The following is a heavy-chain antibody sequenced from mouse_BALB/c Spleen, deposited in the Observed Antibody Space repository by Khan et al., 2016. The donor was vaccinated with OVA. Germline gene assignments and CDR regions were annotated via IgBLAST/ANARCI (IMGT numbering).Heavy chain of an antibody. Sequence: VQLKQSGAELARPGASVKMSCKASGYTFTSYTIHWIKKRPGQGLEWIGYINPSNGYTNYNQKFKDKATLTTAKSSTTAYLQLSSLTSDDSAVYNCVRDGAYHRNDGWFAYWGQGTLVTVSA. CDR2: INPSNGYT. D-gene: IGHD2-14*01. V-gene: IGHV1-4*01. CDR1: GYTFTSYT. J-gene: IGHJ3*01. CDR3: VRDGAYHRNDGWFAY.